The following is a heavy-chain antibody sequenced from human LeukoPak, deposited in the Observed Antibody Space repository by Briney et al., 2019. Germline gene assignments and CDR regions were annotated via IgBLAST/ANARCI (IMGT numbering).Heavy chain of an antibody. CDR3: AKALGVWFDY. V-gene: IGHV3-30*18. D-gene: IGHD7-27*01. J-gene: IGHJ4*02. CDR1: GFAFSSYG. Sequence: GGSLRLSCAASGFAFSSYGMHWVRQAPGKGLEWVAVISYDGSNKYYADSVKGRFTISRDNSKNTLYLQMNSLRAEDTAVYYCAKALGVWFDYWGQGTLVTVSS. CDR2: ISYDGSNK.